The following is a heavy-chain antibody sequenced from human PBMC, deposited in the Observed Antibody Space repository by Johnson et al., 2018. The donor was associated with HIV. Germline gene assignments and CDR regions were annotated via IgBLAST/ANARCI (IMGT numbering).Heavy chain of an antibody. CDR2: IKSKTDGGTT. CDR3: ASGWGIAASDAFDI. J-gene: IGHJ3*02. D-gene: IGHD6-13*01. Sequence: MQLVESGGGLVKPGGSLRLSCAASGFTFSNAWMSWVRQAPGKGLEWVGRIKSKTDGGTTDYAAPVKGRFTISRDDSKNTLYLQMNSLRAEDTAVYYCASGWGIAASDAFDIWGQGTMVIVSS. CDR1: GFTFSNAW. V-gene: IGHV3-15*05.